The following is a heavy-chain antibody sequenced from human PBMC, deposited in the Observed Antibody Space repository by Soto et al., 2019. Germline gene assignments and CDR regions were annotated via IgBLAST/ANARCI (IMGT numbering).Heavy chain of an antibody. CDR3: ARGRSCSGGSCYSQRYYYYGMDV. D-gene: IGHD2-15*01. Sequence: SETLSLTCAVYGGSFSGYYWSWIRQPPGKGLEWIGEINHSGSTNYNPSLKSRVTISVDTSKNQFSLKLSSVTAADTAAYYCARGRSCSGGSCYSQRYYYYGMDVWGQGTTVTVSS. J-gene: IGHJ6*02. CDR1: GGSFSGYY. CDR2: INHSGST. V-gene: IGHV4-34*01.